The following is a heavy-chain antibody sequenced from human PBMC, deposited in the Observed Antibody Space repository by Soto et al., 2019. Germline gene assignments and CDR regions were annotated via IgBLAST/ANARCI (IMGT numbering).Heavy chain of an antibody. CDR1: GFTFSSYA. V-gene: IGHV3-64D*06. Sequence: GGSLRLSCSASGFTFSSYAMHWVRQAPGKGLEYVSSISTNGGSTHYADSVKGRFTISRDSSKNTQYLQMSSLRADDTAVYYCVKGEYYYDSSGYYPFDYWGQGT. CDR3: VKGEYYYDSSGYYPFDY. CDR2: ISTNGGST. J-gene: IGHJ4*02. D-gene: IGHD3-22*01.